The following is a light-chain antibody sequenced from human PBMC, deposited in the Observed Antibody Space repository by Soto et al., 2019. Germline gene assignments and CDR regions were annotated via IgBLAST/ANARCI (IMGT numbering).Light chain of an antibody. CDR2: GAS. J-gene: IGKJ1*01. Sequence: VLTQSPGTLSLSPGERATLSCRASQSVSSSYLAWYQQKPGQAPRLLIYGASSRATGIPDRFSGSGSGTDFTLTISRLEPEDFAVYYCQQYGSSPTWTFGQGTKVDI. V-gene: IGKV3-20*01. CDR1: QSVSSSY. CDR3: QQYGSSPTWT.